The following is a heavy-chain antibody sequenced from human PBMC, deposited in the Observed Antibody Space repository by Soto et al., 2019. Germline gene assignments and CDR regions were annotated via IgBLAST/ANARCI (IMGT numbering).Heavy chain of an antibody. CDR3: ATTGGSSWPPY. CDR1: GLTFSNFW. CDR2: IKSKTTGGTI. J-gene: IGHJ4*02. Sequence: DVQLVQSGEDLLKPGGSLRLSCAASGLTFSNFWMNWVRQAPGKGLEWVGRIKSKTTGGTIEYAAPLKGRCTISRDDSQDTVFLEMNNLQIEDTAVYYCATTGGSSWPPYWGQGTLVTVSS. D-gene: IGHD6-13*01. V-gene: IGHV3-15*07.